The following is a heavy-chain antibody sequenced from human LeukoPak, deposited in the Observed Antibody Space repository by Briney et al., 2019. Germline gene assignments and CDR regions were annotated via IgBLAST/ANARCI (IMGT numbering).Heavy chain of an antibody. J-gene: IGHJ6*02. CDR1: GFTFSSYS. D-gene: IGHD5-18*01. V-gene: IGHV3-21*01. CDR2: ISSSSSYI. Sequence: GESLRLSCAASGFTFSSYSMTWVRQAPGKGLEWVSSISSSSSYIYYADSVKGRFTISRDNAKNSLYLQMNSLRAEDTAVYYCARRQTAIPYGMDVWGQGTTVTVSS. CDR3: ARRQTAIPYGMDV.